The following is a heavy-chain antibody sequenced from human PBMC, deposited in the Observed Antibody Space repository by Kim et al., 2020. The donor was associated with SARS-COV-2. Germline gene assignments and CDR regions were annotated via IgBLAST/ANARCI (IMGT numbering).Heavy chain of an antibody. CDR3: ARGRGYSYGKFQY. V-gene: IGHV4-61*02. D-gene: IGHD5-18*01. Sequence: NSTPSLKSRVTISLDTSNRQFSLKLTSVTAADTAVYYCARGRGYSYGKFQYWGQGTLVTVSS. J-gene: IGHJ4*02.